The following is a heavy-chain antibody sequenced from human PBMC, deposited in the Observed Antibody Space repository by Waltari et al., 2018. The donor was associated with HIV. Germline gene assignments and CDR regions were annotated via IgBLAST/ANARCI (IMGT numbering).Heavy chain of an antibody. J-gene: IGHJ2*01. CDR2: HNPNMGGT. V-gene: IGHV1-2*02. CDR1: GYNFTGYY. Sequence: QVQLVQSGTEVKKPGASVKVSCKASGYNFTGYYMHWVRQAPGQGLEWMRLHNPNMGGTKYAQKFQGRVTVTSDTSISTAYMGLSRLRSDDTAVYDCTREAASSSYWYFDLWGRGTLVTVSS. CDR3: TREAASSSYWYFDL. D-gene: IGHD6-25*01.